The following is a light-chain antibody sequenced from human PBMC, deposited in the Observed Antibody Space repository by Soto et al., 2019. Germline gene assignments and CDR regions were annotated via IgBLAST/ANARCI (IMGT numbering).Light chain of an antibody. V-gene: IGLV1-44*01. CDR2: SNN. CDR1: SSNIGSNT. CDR3: GAWDDGLHGLYV. Sequence: QSVLTQPPSASGTPGQRVTISCSGSSSNIGSNTVNWYHQLPGTATKLLIYSNNQRPSGVPDRFSGSKSGTSASLAISGLQSEDEADYYCGAWDDGLHGLYVFGNGTQVPVL. J-gene: IGLJ1*01.